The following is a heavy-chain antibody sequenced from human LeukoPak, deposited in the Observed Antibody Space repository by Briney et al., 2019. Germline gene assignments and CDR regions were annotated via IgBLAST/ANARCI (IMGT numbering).Heavy chain of an antibody. J-gene: IGHJ4*02. Sequence: GGSLRLSCAASGFTFSSYAMSWVRQAPGKGLEWVSAISGSGGSTYYADSVKGRFTISRDNSKNTLYLQMNSLRAEDTAVYYCARGRNDFWSGYYDYFDYWGQGTLVTVSS. D-gene: IGHD3-3*01. CDR1: GFTFSSYA. CDR3: ARGRNDFWSGYYDYFDY. CDR2: ISGSGGST. V-gene: IGHV3-23*01.